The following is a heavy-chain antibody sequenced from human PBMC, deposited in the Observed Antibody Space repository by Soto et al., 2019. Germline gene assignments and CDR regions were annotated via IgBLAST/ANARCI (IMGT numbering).Heavy chain of an antibody. V-gene: IGHV1-46*01. CDR2: IKPRDGTT. CDR1: GNTFTSDY. CDR3: ARDLVGPTGLAY. D-gene: IGHD1-26*01. J-gene: IGHJ4*02. Sequence: ASVKGSCKASGNTFTSDYMHWVLQAPGQGLEWMGIIKPRDGTTTYAQKFQGRVTMTRDTSTSTVYMEMSSLRSEDMAIYYCARDLVGPTGLAYWGQGTLVTVSS.